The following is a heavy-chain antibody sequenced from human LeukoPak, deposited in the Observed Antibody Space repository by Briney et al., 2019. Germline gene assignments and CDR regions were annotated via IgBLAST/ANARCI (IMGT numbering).Heavy chain of an antibody. J-gene: IGHJ4*02. D-gene: IGHD2-2*01. V-gene: IGHV3-23*01. CDR2: ITGSGSST. CDR1: GFTFSNYA. Sequence: GGSLRLSCAASGFTFSNYAMSWVRQAPGKGLEWVSAITGSGSSTYYADSVRGRFTISRDNSKNTLYLQMNSLRAGDTAVYYCASATSDIVVVPAALAFDYWGQGTLVTVSS. CDR3: ASATSDIVVVPAALAFDY.